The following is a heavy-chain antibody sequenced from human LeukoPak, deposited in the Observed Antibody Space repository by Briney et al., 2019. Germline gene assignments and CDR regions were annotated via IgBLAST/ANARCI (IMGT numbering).Heavy chain of an antibody. CDR1: DGSFSGFY. CDR3: ARQRLRLRLDAFDY. D-gene: IGHD5-12*01. Sequence: SETLSLTCALYDGSFSGFYWSWIRHPPGKGLEWIGEINHSGSTNYNPSLKSRVTISVDTSKNQFSLKLSSVTAADTAVYYCARQRLRLRLDAFDYWGQGTLVTVSS. J-gene: IGHJ4*02. CDR2: INHSGST. V-gene: IGHV4-34*01.